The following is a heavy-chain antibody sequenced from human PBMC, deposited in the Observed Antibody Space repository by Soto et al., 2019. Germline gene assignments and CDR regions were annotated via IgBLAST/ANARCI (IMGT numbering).Heavy chain of an antibody. V-gene: IGHV4-61*01. Sequence: QVQLQESGPGLVKPSETLSLTCTVSGGSVSSGSYYWSWIRQPPGKGLEWIGYIYYSGSTNYNPSLKSRVTISVDTSKNQFSLKLSSVTAADTAVYYCARSQALYSSDYDYWGQGTLVTVSS. CDR1: GGSVSSGSYY. CDR2: IYYSGST. J-gene: IGHJ4*02. D-gene: IGHD6-19*01. CDR3: ARSQALYSSDYDY.